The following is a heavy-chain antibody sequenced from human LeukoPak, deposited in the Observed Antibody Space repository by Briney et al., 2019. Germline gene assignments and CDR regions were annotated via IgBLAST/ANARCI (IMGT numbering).Heavy chain of an antibody. J-gene: IGHJ6*02. CDR2: INHSGST. V-gene: IGHV4-34*01. Sequence: SETLSLTCAVYGGSFSGYYWSWIRQPPGKGLEWIGEINHSGSTNCNPSLKSRVTISVDTSKNQFSLKLSSVTAADTAVYYCARVRYSGYVSYYYYGMDVWGQGTTVTVSS. CDR3: ARVRYSGYVSYYYYGMDV. D-gene: IGHD5-12*01. CDR1: GGSFSGYY.